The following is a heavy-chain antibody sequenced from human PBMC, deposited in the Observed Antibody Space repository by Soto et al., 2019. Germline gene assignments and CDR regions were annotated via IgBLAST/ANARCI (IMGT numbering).Heavy chain of an antibody. J-gene: IGHJ5*02. Sequence: KSSETLSLTCAVYGGSFSGYYWSWSRQPPGKGLEWIGEINHSGSTNYNPSLKSRVTISVDTSKNQFSLKLSSVTAADTAVYYCARFRRYSSSWFDPWGQGTLVTVSS. CDR3: ARFRRYSSSWFDP. D-gene: IGHD6-13*01. CDR1: GGSFSGYY. V-gene: IGHV4-34*01. CDR2: INHSGST.